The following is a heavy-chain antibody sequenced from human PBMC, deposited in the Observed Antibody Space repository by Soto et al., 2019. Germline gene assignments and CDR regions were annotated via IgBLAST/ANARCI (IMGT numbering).Heavy chain of an antibody. CDR1: GHNFNIFW. CDR3: ARPDTFCTGTSCYPDAFDV. V-gene: IGHV5-51*01. D-gene: IGHD2-2*01. J-gene: IGHJ3*01. CDR2: IFPAKSYT. Sequence: PGESLKISCRGSGHNFNIFWIGWVRQKPGKGLEWMGLIFPAKSYTRYSPSFQGQVTISADKSTSTAYLQWRSLRASDTAIYYCARPDTFCTGTSCYPDAFDVWGQGTKVTVSS.